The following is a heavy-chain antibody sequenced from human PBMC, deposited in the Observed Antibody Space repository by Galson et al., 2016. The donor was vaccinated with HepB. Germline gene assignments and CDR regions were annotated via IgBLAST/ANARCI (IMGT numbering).Heavy chain of an antibody. CDR1: GFTFSSYG. D-gene: IGHD3-3*01. J-gene: IGHJ5*02. V-gene: IGHV3-7*03. CDR2: IKQDGSEE. CDR3: ARYFLFAHDL. Sequence: SLRLSCAASGFTFSSYGMAWVRHTPSKGLEWVANIKQDGSEEYYVDSAEGRFTISRDNAKNSPYLQMNSLRAEDTALYYCARYFLFAHDLWGPGTLVTVSS.